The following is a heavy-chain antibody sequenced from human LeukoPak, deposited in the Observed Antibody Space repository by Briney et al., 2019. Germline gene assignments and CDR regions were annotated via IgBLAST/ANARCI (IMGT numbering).Heavy chain of an antibody. CDR3: ARLGSSWAYYFDY. CDR1: GGSISSSNYY. CDR2: IYYSGST. V-gene: IGHV4-39*01. D-gene: IGHD6-13*01. Sequence: SSETLSLTCTVSGGSISSSNYYWGWIRQPPGKGLEWIGSIYYSGSTYYNPSLKSRVTISVDTSKNQFSLKLSPVTAADTAVYYCARLGSSWAYYFDYWGQGTLVTVSS. J-gene: IGHJ4*02.